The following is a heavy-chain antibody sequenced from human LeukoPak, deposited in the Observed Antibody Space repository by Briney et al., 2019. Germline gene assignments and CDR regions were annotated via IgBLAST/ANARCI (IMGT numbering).Heavy chain of an antibody. CDR3: ATIKRGSIFGYFDF. J-gene: IGHJ4*02. Sequence: SQTLSLTCTVSAGSISSHYWSSIRQPPGNGLEWIAYLFDSVNTKDNPSLQSRLTLSADTSKNQFSLRLSSVTAADTAVYYCATIKRGSIFGYFDFWGQGIKVTVSS. D-gene: IGHD5-18*01. CDR1: AGSISSHY. CDR2: LFDSVNT. V-gene: IGHV4-59*11.